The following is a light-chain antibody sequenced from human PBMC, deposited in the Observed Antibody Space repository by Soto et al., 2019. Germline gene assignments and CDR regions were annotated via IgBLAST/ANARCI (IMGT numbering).Light chain of an antibody. V-gene: IGKV1-5*03. CDR1: QSINTW. CDR3: QQYQTYSQ. Sequence: DIQMTQSPSTLSASVGDRVTITCRASQSINTWLAWYQLKPGRAPNLLIYKASTLESGVPSRFSGSGSGTEFTLTISSLQPDDFATYYCQQYQTYSQFGQGTKVEIK. J-gene: IGKJ1*01. CDR2: KAS.